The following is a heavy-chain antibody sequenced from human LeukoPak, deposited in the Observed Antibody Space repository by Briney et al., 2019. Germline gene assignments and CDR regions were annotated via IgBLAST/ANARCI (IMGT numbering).Heavy chain of an antibody. CDR2: IIPIFGTA. J-gene: IGHJ6*02. Sequence: SVKVSCKASGGTFSSYAISWVRQAPGQGLEWMGGIIPIFGTANYAQKFQGRVTITADESTSTAYMELSSLRSEDTAVYYCAREGDYYGSGSYYSYYYGMDVWGQGTTVTVSS. CDR1: GGTFSSYA. D-gene: IGHD3-10*01. V-gene: IGHV1-69*13. CDR3: AREGDYYGSGSYYSYYYGMDV.